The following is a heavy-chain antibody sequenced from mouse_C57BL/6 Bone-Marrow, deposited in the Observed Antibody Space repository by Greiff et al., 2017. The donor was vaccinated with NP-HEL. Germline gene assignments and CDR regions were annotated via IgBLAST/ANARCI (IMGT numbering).Heavy chain of an antibody. V-gene: IGHV5-4*01. CDR1: GFTFSSYA. D-gene: IGHD1-1*01. J-gene: IGHJ4*01. CDR2: ISDGGSYT. Sequence: EVKLEESGGGLVKPGGSLKLSCAASGFTFSSYAMSWVRQTPEKRLEWVATISDGGSYTYYPDNVKGRFTISRDNAKNNLYLQMSHLKSEDTAMYYCARDGGTTVAYYAMDYWGQGTSVTVSS. CDR3: ARDGGTTVAYYAMDY.